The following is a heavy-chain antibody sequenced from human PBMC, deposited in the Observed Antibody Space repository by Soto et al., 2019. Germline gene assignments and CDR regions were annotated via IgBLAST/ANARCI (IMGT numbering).Heavy chain of an antibody. D-gene: IGHD1-1*01. CDR1: GYAFTTYG. CDR3: ARGRYGDY. J-gene: IGHJ4*02. V-gene: IGHV1-18*01. CDR2: ISAHNGNT. Sequence: QVHLVQSGAEVKKPGASVKVSCRGSGYAFTTYGITWVRQAPGQGLEWLGWISAHNGNTNYAQKLQGRVTVTRETSTSTAYMELGSLKSDVTAVYYCARGRYGDYWGQGALVTVSS.